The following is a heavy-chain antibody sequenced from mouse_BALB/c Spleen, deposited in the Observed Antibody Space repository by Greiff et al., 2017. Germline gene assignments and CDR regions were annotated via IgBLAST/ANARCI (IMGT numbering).Heavy chain of an antibody. V-gene: IGHV5-6*01. J-gene: IGHJ3*01. D-gene: IGHD2-14*01. Sequence: VQLKESGGDLVKPGGSLKLSCAASGFTFSSYGMSWVRQTPDKRLEWVATISSGGSYTYYPDSVKGRFTISRDNAKNTLYLQMSSLKSEDTAMYYCASHRYDGFAYWGQGTLVTVSA. CDR1: GFTFSSYG. CDR3: ASHRYDGFAY. CDR2: ISSGGSYT.